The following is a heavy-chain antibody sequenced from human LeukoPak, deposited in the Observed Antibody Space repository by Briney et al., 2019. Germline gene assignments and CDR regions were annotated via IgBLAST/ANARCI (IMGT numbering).Heavy chain of an antibody. V-gene: IGHV4-59*02. CDR2: IYYSGSI. CDR1: GGSVSRYY. J-gene: IGHJ4*02. Sequence: SETLSLTCTVSGGSVSRYYWSWIRQPPGEGLEWIGYIYYSGSIAYNPSLKSRVTISIDTSKNHFTLSLNSVTAADTAVYYCATYYVGVGGRGHWGPGTLVTVSS. D-gene: IGHD2-21*01. CDR3: ATYYVGVGGRGH.